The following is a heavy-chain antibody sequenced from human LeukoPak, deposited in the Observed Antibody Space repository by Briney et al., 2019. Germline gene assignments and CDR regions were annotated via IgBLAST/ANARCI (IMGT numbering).Heavy chain of an antibody. J-gene: IGHJ4*02. CDR1: SGSISSYY. V-gene: IGHV4-59*08. Sequence: PSETLSLTCTVSSGSISSYYWSWIRQPPGKGLEWIGYIYNSGSTNYNPSLKSRVTISVDTSKNQFSLKLSSVTAADTAVYYCARQDGDTAMVGDYWGQGTLVTVSS. D-gene: IGHD5-18*01. CDR2: IYNSGST. CDR3: ARQDGDTAMVGDY.